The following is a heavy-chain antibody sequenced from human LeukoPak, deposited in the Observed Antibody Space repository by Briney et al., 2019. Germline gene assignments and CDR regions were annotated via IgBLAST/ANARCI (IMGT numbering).Heavy chain of an antibody. CDR1: GVTFSDDN. J-gene: IGHJ5*02. CDR3: ARPRGSGSYYDHWFDP. D-gene: IGHD3-10*01. V-gene: IGHV3-11*06. Sequence: GGSLRLSCAASGVTFSDDNMSWIRQAPGKGLGWVSYICSSSSYTNYADSVKGRFTISRDNAKNSLYLKMNSLRAEDTAVYYCARPRGSGSYYDHWFDPWGQGTLVAVRS. CDR2: ICSSSSYT.